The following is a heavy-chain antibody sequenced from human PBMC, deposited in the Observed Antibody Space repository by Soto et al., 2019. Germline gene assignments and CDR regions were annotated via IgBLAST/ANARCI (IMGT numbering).Heavy chain of an antibody. J-gene: IGHJ4*02. V-gene: IGHV4-39*01. CDR1: SGSRISSLSH. CDR3: VRSSIEPRVFMYPFDY. Sequence: PSETLSLTCIVASGSRISSLSHWGWIHQPPGKGLEWIGNINYSGSTYYNPPLQSRLTISVDTSKNQFSLRLNSVTAADTAVYYCVRSSIEPRVFMYPFDYWGQGTLVTVPQ. D-gene: IGHD6-6*01. CDR2: INYSGST.